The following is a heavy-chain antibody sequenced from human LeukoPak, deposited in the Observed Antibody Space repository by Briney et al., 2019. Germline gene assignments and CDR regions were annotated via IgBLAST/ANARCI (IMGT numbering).Heavy chain of an antibody. CDR3: AKSDGYQLPPLNY. CDR1: GFTFSSYG. CDR2: IRYDGSNK. V-gene: IGHV3-30*02. Sequence: GGSLRLSCAASGFTFSSYGTHWVRQAPGKGLEWVAFIRYDGSNKYYADSVKGRFTISRDNSKNTLYLQMNSLRAEDTAVYYCAKSDGYQLPPLNYWGQGTLVTVSS. D-gene: IGHD2-2*01. J-gene: IGHJ4*02.